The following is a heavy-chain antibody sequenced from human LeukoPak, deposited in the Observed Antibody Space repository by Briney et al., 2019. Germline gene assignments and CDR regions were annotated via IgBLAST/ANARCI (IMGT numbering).Heavy chain of an antibody. Sequence: SETLSLTCTVSGGSLSSYYWSWIRQPPGKGLEWIGYIYYSGGTNYNPSLKSRVTISVDTSKNQFSLKLSSVTAADTAVYYCARENWRDGYVGSKWGQGTLVTVSS. J-gene: IGHJ4*02. CDR1: GGSLSSYY. CDR3: ARENWRDGYVGSK. D-gene: IGHD5-24*01. CDR2: IYYSGGT. V-gene: IGHV4-59*01.